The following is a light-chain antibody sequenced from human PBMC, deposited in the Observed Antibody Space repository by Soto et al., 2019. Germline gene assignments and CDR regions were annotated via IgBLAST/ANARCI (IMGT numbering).Light chain of an antibody. J-gene: IGKJ2*01. CDR1: QSVFYLSNNKNF. CDR2: WAS. V-gene: IGKV4-1*01. CDR3: QQYYSTPYT. Sequence: DIVMTQSPDSLAVSLGERATINCKSSQSVFYLSNNKNFLGWFQQRPGQHPKLIIHWASTREYGVPDRFSASGSWTDITLTISNLQAEDVAIYYCQQYYSTPYTFGQGTNLEI.